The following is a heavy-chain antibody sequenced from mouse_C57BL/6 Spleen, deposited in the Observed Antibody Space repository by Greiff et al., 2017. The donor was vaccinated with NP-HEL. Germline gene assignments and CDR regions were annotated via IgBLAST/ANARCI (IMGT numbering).Heavy chain of an antibody. CDR2: ISSGSSTI. CDR1: GFTFSDYG. Sequence: EVKLMESGGGLVKPGGSLKLSCAASGFTFSDYGMHWVRQAPEKGLEWVAYISSGSSTIYYADTVKGRFTISRDNAKNTLFLQMTSLRSEDTAMYYCARRAYYGSSYYAMDYWGQGTSVTVSS. CDR3: ARRAYYGSSYYAMDY. J-gene: IGHJ4*01. V-gene: IGHV5-17*01. D-gene: IGHD1-1*01.